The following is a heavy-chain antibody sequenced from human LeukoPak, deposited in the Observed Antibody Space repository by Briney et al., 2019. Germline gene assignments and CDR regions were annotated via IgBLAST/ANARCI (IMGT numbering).Heavy chain of an antibody. CDR3: HRRHYYDSSGYRHYFDY. CDR2: IYHSGST. J-gene: IGHJ4*02. D-gene: IGHD3-22*01. Sequence: PSETLSPTCTVSGYSISSGYYWGWIRQPPGKGLEWIGSIYHSGSTYYNPSLKSRVTISVDTSKNQFSLKLSSVTAADTAVYYCHRRHYYDSSGYRHYFDYWGQGTLVTVSS. V-gene: IGHV4-38-2*02. CDR1: GYSISSGYY.